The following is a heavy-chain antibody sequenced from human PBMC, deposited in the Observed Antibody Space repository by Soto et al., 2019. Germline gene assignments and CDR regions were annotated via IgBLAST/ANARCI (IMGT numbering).Heavy chain of an antibody. D-gene: IGHD3-22*01. V-gene: IGHV3-74*01. CDR2: INSDGSST. Sequence: PGGSLRLSCAASGFPFSSYWMHWVRQAPGKGLVWVSCINSDGSSTSYADSVKGRFTISRDNAKNTLYLQMNSLRAEDTAVYYCARVLRGYDSSGYPIPLRYGMDVWGQGTTVTVSS. CDR1: GFPFSSYW. CDR3: ARVLRGYDSSGYPIPLRYGMDV. J-gene: IGHJ6*02.